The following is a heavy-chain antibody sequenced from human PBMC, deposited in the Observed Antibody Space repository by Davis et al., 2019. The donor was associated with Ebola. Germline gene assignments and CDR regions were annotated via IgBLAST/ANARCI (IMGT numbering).Heavy chain of an antibody. J-gene: IGHJ5*02. CDR3: ARDEIVSDFWSGYTYNWFDP. V-gene: IGHV4-59*12. CDR2: IYYSGST. CDR1: GGSISSYY. Sequence: MPSETLSLTCTVSGGSISSYYWSWIRQPPGKGLEWIGYIYYSGSTYYNPSLKSRVTISVDTSKNQFSLKLSSVTAADTAVYYCARDEIVSDFWSGYTYNWFDPWGQGTLVTVSS. D-gene: IGHD3-3*01.